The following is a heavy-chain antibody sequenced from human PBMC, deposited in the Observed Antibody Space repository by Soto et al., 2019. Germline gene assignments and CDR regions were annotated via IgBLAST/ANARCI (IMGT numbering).Heavy chain of an antibody. V-gene: IGHV3-53*02. CDR3: ATRIAPSGGYYCDS. CDR1: GFNVSRNY. J-gene: IGHJ4*02. Sequence: EVQLVETGGGLIQPGGSLRLSCAASGFNVSRNYMNWIRQAPGKGLERVALVFTDGNTFYADSVKRRFTISRDSPKDTLSLQTNSLRAEDTSVYNCATRIAPSGGYYCDSWGQG. D-gene: IGHD2-15*01. CDR2: VFTDGNT.